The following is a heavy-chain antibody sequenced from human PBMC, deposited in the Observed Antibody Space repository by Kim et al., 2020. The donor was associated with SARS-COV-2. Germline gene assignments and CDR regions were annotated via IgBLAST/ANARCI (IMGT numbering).Heavy chain of an antibody. CDR2: INPSGGST. J-gene: IGHJ6*02. V-gene: IGHV1-46*01. CDR1: GYTFISYY. D-gene: IGHD1-1*01. CDR3: VSGTGYYGTDV. Sequence: ASVKVSCKTSGYTFISYYMHWVRQAPGQGLEWMGIINPSGGSTNYAQKFQGRVTMTRDTSTSTVYMDLSSLRSEDTAVYYCVSGTGYYGTDVWCQGTTDT.